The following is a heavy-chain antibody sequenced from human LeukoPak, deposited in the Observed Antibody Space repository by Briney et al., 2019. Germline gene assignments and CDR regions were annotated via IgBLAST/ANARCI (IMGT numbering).Heavy chain of an antibody. CDR1: GGSISSYY. J-gene: IGHJ4*02. CDR2: IYTSGST. Sequence: SSETLSLTCTVSGGSISSYYWSWIRQPAGKGLEWMGRIYTSGSTYYNPSLKSRVTISVDTSKNQFSLKLSSVTAADTAVYYCARQTPPPYYDFWSGYWSQGTLVTVSS. CDR3: ARQTPPPYYDFWSGY. D-gene: IGHD3-3*01. V-gene: IGHV4-4*07.